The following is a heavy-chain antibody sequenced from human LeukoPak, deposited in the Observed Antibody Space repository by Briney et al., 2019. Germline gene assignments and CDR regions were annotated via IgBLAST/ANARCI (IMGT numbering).Heavy chain of an antibody. J-gene: IGHJ6*02. CDR1: GFTFSNYA. D-gene: IGHD2-2*01. V-gene: IGHV3-23*01. Sequence: GGSLRLSCAASGFTFSNYAMTWVRQAPGKGLEWVSGTSGSGGRTNYADSVKGRFTISRDNSKNTMYLQMNSLRVEDTAVYYCAKDRDQRTQFYYYYYGMDVWGQGTTVTVSS. CDR3: AKDRDQRTQFYYYYYGMDV. CDR2: TSGSGGRT.